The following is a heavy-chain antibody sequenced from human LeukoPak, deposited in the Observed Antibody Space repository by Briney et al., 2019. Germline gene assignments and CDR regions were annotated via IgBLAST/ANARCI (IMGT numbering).Heavy chain of an antibody. J-gene: IGHJ3*02. V-gene: IGHV3-33*01. CDR1: GSTFSRYG. D-gene: IGHD5-24*01. CDR3: ARESGYNPEPVAFDI. CDR2: IRYDGGEE. Sequence: GGSLRLSCSGTGSTFSRYGIHWVRQAPGEGLEWVTVIRYDGGEEYYADSVRGRFTISRDNSKNTVYLQMNNLRAEDTALYYCARESGYNPEPVAFDIWGQGTTVTVSS.